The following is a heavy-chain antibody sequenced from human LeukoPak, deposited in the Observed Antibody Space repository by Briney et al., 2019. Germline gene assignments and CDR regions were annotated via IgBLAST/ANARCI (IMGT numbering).Heavy chain of an antibody. CDR3: TRDLGQWLLQGIFFDY. Sequence: ASVKVSCKASGYTFTSYGISWVRQAPGQGPEWMGWISAYSTYNGNTNYAQRFQGRVTITTDTSTSTAYMELRSLRSDDTAVYYCTRDLGQWLLQGIFFDYWGQRTLVTVSS. J-gene: IGHJ4*02. V-gene: IGHV1-18*01. D-gene: IGHD5-12*01. CDR2: ISAYSTYNGNT. CDR1: GYTFTSYG.